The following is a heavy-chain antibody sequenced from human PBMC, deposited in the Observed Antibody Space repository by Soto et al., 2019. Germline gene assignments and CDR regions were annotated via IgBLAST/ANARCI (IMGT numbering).Heavy chain of an antibody. V-gene: IGHV3-48*03. CDR2: ISSSGSTI. CDR1: GFTCSSYE. CDR3: ARSPKLAIFDY. Sequence: GGSLRLSCAASGFTCSSYEMNWVRQAPGKGLEWVSYISSSGSTIYYADSVKGRFTISRDNAKNSLYLQMNSLRAEDTAVYYCARSPKLAIFDYWGQGTLVTVSS. D-gene: IGHD3-9*01. J-gene: IGHJ4*02.